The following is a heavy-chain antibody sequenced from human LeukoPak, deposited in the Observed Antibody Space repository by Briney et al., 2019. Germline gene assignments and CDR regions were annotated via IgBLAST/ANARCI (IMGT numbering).Heavy chain of an antibody. CDR1: GFTFSSYA. CDR3: AKDRRGNAPRGAFDI. J-gene: IGHJ3*02. V-gene: IGHV3-23*01. CDR2: ISGGGGAT. Sequence: GGSLRLSCAASGFTFSSYAMSWVRQAPGKRLEWVSAISGGGGATFYADSVKGRFTISRDNSKNTLYLLMNGLRAEDTAVYYCAKDRRGNAPRGAFDIWGQGTMVTVSS. D-gene: IGHD1-1*01.